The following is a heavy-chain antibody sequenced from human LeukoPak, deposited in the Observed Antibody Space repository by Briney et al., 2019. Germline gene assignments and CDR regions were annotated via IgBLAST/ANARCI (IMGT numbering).Heavy chain of an antibody. CDR3: ARGVEHDFWSGCHFDY. CDR2: IYTSGST. Sequence: SETLSLTCSVSGGSIGTYYWSWIRQPAGKGLEWIGRIYTSGSTNYNPSLKSRVTMSVDTSKNQFSLKLSSVTAADTAVYYCARGVEHDFWSGCHFDYWGQGTLVTVSS. D-gene: IGHD3-3*01. CDR1: GGSIGTYY. J-gene: IGHJ4*02. V-gene: IGHV4-4*07.